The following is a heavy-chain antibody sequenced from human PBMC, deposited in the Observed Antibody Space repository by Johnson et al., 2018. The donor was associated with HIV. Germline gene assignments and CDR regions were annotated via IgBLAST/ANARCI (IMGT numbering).Heavy chain of an antibody. CDR1: GFTVSTKY. CDR2: FYSGGSS. D-gene: IGHD4-23*01. CDR3: ARDPDDYGGRDAFDI. V-gene: IGHV3-66*02. J-gene: IGHJ3*02. Sequence: VRLVESGGGVVRPGGSLRLSCAASGFTVSTKYMSWVRQAPGKGLEWVSVFYSGGSSYYADSVKGRFTISRDNSKNTLYLQMNSLRAEDTAVYYCARDPDDYGGRDAFDIWGQGTMVTVSS.